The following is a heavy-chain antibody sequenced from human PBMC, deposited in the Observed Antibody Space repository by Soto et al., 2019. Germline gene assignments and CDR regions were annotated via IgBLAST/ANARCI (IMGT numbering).Heavy chain of an antibody. CDR2: ISPVIGTT. CDR1: GDIFDNYA. D-gene: IGHD5-12*01. CDR3: ARDYSGYDPALNRFDP. J-gene: IGHJ5*02. Sequence: SVKVSCKASGDIFDNYAISWVRQAPGQGLEWLGGISPVIGTTHYAQRFQGRLTITADRSTMTTYMELSGLKSEDTAIYFCARDYSGYDPALNRFDPWGQGTLVTVSS. V-gene: IGHV1-69*06.